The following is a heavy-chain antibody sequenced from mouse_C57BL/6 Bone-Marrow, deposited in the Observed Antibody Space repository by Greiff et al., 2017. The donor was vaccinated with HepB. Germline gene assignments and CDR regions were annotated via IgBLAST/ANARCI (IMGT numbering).Heavy chain of an antibody. CDR3: TRSYLLLRFCFAY. CDR1: GYTFTSYW. J-gene: IGHJ3*01. Sequence: EVQLQQSGTVLARPGASVKMSCKTSGYTFTSYWMHWVKQRPGQGLEWIGAIYPGNSDTSYNQKFKGKAKLTAVTSASTAYMELSSLTNEDSAVYYCTRSYLLLRFCFAYWGQGTLVTVSA. V-gene: IGHV1-5*01. CDR2: IYPGNSDT. D-gene: IGHD1-1*01.